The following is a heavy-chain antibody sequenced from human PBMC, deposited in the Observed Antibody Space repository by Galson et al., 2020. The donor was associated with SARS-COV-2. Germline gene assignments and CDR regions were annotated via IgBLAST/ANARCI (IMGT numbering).Heavy chain of an antibody. D-gene: IGHD6-6*01. CDR3: ARETLDYTSSNFDY. J-gene: IGHJ4*02. Sequence: GGSLRLSCAASGFTFSSHALHWVRQAPGKGLECVAIILYDGSTKYNTDSVKGRFTISRDTSKNTLYLQMNSLTTEDTAVYYCARETLDYTSSNFDYWGQGTLVTVSS. CDR2: ILYDGSTK. CDR1: GFTFSSHA. V-gene: IGHV3-30*04.